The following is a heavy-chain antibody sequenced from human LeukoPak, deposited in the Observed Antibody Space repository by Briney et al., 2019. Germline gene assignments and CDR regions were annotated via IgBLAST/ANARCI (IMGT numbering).Heavy chain of an antibody. J-gene: IGHJ4*02. CDR2: ISSNGGST. CDR1: GFTFSSYA. V-gene: IGHV3-64*01. D-gene: IGHD1-26*01. Sequence: GGSLRLSCAASGFTFSSYAMHWVRQAPGKGLEYVSAISSNGGSTYYANSVKGRFTISRDNSKNTLYLQMGSLRAEDMAVYYCARGQSRWELLNPPDYWGQGTLSPSPQ. CDR3: ARGQSRWELLNPPDY.